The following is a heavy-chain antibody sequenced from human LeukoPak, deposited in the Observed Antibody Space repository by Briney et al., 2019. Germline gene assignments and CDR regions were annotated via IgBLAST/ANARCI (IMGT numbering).Heavy chain of an antibody. D-gene: IGHD2-8*01. CDR3: GSDPNGDYVGALGY. V-gene: IGHV3-23*01. J-gene: IGHJ4*01. CDR2: VTGGGDGT. Sequence: GGSLRLSCAASGFSISSYALAWVRQTPGKGLEWVSAVTGGGDGTHYVDSVKGRFTISRDNSKNTIYLQMNSLRVEDTAIYLCGSDPNGDYVGALGYWGRGTLVTVSP. CDR1: GFSISSYA.